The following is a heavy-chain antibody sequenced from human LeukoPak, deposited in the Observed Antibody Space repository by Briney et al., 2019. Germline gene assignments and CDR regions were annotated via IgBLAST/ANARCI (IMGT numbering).Heavy chain of an antibody. J-gene: IGHJ6*03. CDR3: ARDPGYCSGGSCYNYMDV. Sequence: GASVKVSCQASGYTFTGYYMHWVRQAPGQGLEWMGGINRNSGGTNYAQKFQGRVTMTRDTSISTAYMELSRLRSDDTAVYYCARDPGYCSGGSCYNYMDVWGKGTTVTVS. V-gene: IGHV1-2*02. CDR1: GYTFTGYY. D-gene: IGHD2-15*01. CDR2: INRNSGGT.